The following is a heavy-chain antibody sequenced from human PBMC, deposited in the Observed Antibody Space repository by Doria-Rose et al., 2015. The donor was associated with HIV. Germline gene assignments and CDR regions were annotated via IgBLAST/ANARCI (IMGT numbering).Heavy chain of an antibody. J-gene: IGHJ4*02. D-gene: IGHD6-13*01. Sequence: QITLKGSGPVLVKPTETLTLTCTVSGVSLSSPGMGVSWIRQPPGKALEWLANIFSDDERSYKTSLKSRLTISGGTSKSQVVLTMTDMDPVDTATYYCARIKSSRWYHKYYFDFWGQGTLVIVSA. CDR3: ARIKSSRWYHKYYFDF. CDR1: GVSLSSPGMG. V-gene: IGHV2-26*01. CDR2: IFSDDER.